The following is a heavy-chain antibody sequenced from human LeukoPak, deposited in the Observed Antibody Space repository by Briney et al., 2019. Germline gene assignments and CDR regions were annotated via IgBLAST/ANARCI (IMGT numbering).Heavy chain of an antibody. CDR2: IYYTGST. V-gene: IGHV4-39*01. CDR3: ARVTWLGELGNWFDP. D-gene: IGHD3-10*01. Sequence: SETLSLTCTVSGGSISSSSYYWGWIRQPPGKGLEWIGNIYYTGSTYYNPSLKSRVTISVDTSKNQFSLKLSSVTAADTAVYYCARVTWLGELGNWFDPWGQGTLVSVSS. CDR1: GGSISSSSYY. J-gene: IGHJ5*02.